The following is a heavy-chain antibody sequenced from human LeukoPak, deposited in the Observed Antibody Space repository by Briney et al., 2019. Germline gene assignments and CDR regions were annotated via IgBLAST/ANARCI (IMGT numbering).Heavy chain of an antibody. CDR2: IYYSGST. D-gene: IGHD3-16*02. CDR1: GGSVSSGSYY. V-gene: IGHV4-61*01. Sequence: SETLSLTCTVSGGSVSSGSYYWSWIRQPPGKGLEWIGYIYYSGSTNYNPSLKSRVTISVDTSKNQLSLKLSSVTAADTAVYYCARIANYDYVWGSYRSNYWGQGTLVTVSS. J-gene: IGHJ4*02. CDR3: ARIANYDYVWGSYRSNY.